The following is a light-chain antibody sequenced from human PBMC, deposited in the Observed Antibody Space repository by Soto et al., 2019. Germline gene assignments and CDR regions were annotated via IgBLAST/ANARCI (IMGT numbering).Light chain of an antibody. CDR3: QQYGKSPQT. V-gene: IGKV3-20*01. Sequence: EIVFTQSPSTGAVSPGVRGTLSFRALQSLSNNIYLAWYQQKPGQAPRLLIYGASSRATGIPNRFSGSGSGTDFTLTISRLEPEDFAVYYCQQYGKSPQTFGQGTKVDI. CDR1: QSLSNNIY. J-gene: IGKJ1*01. CDR2: GAS.